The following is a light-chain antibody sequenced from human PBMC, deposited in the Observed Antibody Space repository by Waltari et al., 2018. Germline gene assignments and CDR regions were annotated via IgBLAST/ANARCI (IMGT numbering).Light chain of an antibody. Sequence: QSALTQPASVSGSPGQSITIPCTGTSSDVGTYNPVPRYQQHPGKGPKPLIYEVNKRSSGVSNRVSGSKSGNTASLTISGLQTEDEADYYCSSYTGWIYVFGSGTKVTVL. CDR3: SSYTGWIYV. CDR2: EVN. CDR1: SSDVGTYNP. J-gene: IGLJ1*01. V-gene: IGLV2-14*02.